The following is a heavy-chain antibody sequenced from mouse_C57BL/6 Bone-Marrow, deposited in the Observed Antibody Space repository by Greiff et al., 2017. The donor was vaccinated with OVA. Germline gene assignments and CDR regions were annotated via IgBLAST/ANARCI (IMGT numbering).Heavy chain of an antibody. CDR2: ISNGGGST. CDR3: ASSFYGSSPWFAY. V-gene: IGHV5-12*01. Sequence: EVKVEESGGGLVQPGGSLKLSCAASGFTFSDYYMYWVRQTPEKRLEWVAYISNGGGSTYYPDTVKGRFTISRDNDTKTLYLQMSRLKSEDTAMYYCASSFYGSSPWFAYWGQGTLVTVSA. D-gene: IGHD1-1*01. J-gene: IGHJ3*01. CDR1: GFTFSDYY.